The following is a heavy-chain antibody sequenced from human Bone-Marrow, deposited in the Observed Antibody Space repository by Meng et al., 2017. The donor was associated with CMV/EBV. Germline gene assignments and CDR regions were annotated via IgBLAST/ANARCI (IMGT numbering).Heavy chain of an antibody. CDR1: GGSISSYY. D-gene: IGHD1-7*01. Sequence: SETLSLTCTVSGGSISSYYWSWIRQPPGKGLEWIGYIYYSGSTYYNPSLKSRVTISVDTSKNQFSLKLSSVTAADTAVYYCLELDFDYWGQGTRVTVSS. CDR2: IYYSGST. J-gene: IGHJ4*02. V-gene: IGHV4-59*04. CDR3: LELDFDY.